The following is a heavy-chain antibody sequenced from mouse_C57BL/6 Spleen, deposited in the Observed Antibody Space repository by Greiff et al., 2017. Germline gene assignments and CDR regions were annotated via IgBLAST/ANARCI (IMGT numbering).Heavy chain of an antibody. V-gene: IGHV3-6*01. Sequence: EVQVVESGPGLVKPSQSLSLTCSVTGYSITSGYYWNWIRQFPGNKLEWMGYISYDGSNNYNPSLKNRISITRDTSKNQFFLKLNSVTTEDTATYYCASYYYGSSYFDYWGQGTTLTVSS. CDR3: ASYYYGSSYFDY. J-gene: IGHJ2*01. D-gene: IGHD1-1*01. CDR2: ISYDGSN. CDR1: GYSITSGYY.